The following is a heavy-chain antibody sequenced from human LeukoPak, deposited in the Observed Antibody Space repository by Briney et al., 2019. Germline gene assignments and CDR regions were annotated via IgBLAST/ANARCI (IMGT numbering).Heavy chain of an antibody. V-gene: IGHV1-69*04. CDR3: ARADGSGSFDQYYGMDV. Sequence: SVKVSCKASGGTFSSYAISWVRQAPGQGLEWMGRIIPMFGIVNYAQKLQGRVTITADKSTSTAYMELSSLRSEDTAVYYCARADGSGSFDQYYGMDVWGLGTTVTVSS. J-gene: IGHJ6*02. CDR2: IIPMFGIV. D-gene: IGHD3-10*01. CDR1: GGTFSSYA.